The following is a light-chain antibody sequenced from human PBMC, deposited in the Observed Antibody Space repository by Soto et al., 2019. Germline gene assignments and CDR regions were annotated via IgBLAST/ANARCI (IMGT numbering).Light chain of an antibody. CDR3: CSYAGSYTVI. J-gene: IGLJ2*01. CDR2: DVN. CDR1: SSDVGGYDD. V-gene: IGLV2-11*01. Sequence: QSALTQPRSMSGSPGQSVTISCTGTSSDVGGYDDVSWYQQHPGKAPKVLIYDVNKRPSGVPDCFSGSKSDTTASLTIFGLQAEDEADYYCCSYAGSYTVIFGGGTKLTVL.